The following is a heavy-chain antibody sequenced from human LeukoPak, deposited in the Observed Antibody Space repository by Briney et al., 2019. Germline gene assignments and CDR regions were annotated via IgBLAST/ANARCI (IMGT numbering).Heavy chain of an antibody. CDR1: GFTFSDYY. CDR3: ARVQVAYYDSSGPIDY. V-gene: IGHV3-11*01. D-gene: IGHD3-22*01. CDR2: ISSSGSTI. Sequence: GGSLRLSCAASGFTFSDYYMSWIRQAPGKGLEWVSYISSSGSTIYYADSVKGRFTISRDNAKNSLYLQMNSLRAEDTAVYYCARVQVAYYDSSGPIDYWGQGTLVTVSS. J-gene: IGHJ4*02.